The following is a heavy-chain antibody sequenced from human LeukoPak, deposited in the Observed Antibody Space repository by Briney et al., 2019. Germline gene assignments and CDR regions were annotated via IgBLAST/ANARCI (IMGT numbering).Heavy chain of an antibody. Sequence: PSETLSLTCTVSGGSISSGDYYWSWIRQPPGKGLEWIGYIYYSGSTYYNPSLKSRVTISVDRSKNQFSLKLSSVTAADTAVYYCASRGYCSSTSCYSDSDYWGQGTLVTVSS. J-gene: IGHJ4*02. CDR3: ASRGYCSSTSCYSDSDY. D-gene: IGHD2-2*02. V-gene: IGHV4-30-4*08. CDR2: IYYSGST. CDR1: GGSISSGDYY.